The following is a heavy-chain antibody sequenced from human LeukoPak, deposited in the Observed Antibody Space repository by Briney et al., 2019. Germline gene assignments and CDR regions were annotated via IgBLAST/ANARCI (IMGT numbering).Heavy chain of an antibody. V-gene: IGHV4-59*01. J-gene: IGHJ5*02. CDR1: GGSISSYY. CDR2: IYYSGST. Sequence: SETLSLTCTVSGGSISSYYWSWVRQPPGKGLEWIGYIYYSGSTNYNPSLKSRVTISVDTSKNQFSLKLSSVTAADTAVYYCARDSPIWSGYPGGGGFDPWGQGTLVTVSS. CDR3: ARDSPIWSGYPGGGGFDP. D-gene: IGHD3-3*01.